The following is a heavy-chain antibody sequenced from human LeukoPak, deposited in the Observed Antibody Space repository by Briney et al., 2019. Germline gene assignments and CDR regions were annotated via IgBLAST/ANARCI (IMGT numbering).Heavy chain of an antibody. V-gene: IGHV3-7*03. CDR3: ARDRFGPYYGMDV. CDR1: GFTFSSYW. J-gene: IGHJ6*02. D-gene: IGHD3/OR15-3a*01. Sequence: GGSLRLSCAASGFTFSSYWMSWVRQAPGKGLEWVANIKQDGSEKYYVDSVKGRFTISRDNARNSLYLQMDSLRAEDTAVYYCARDRFGPYYGMDVWGQGTTVIVSS. CDR2: IKQDGSEK.